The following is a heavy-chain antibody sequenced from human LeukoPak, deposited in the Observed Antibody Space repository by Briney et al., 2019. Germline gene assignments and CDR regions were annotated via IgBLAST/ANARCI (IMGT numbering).Heavy chain of an antibody. D-gene: IGHD2-15*01. V-gene: IGHV4-59*08. CDR3: ARSGSYAAAGDY. Sequence: SETLSLTCTVSGGSISSYYWTWIRQPPGKGLEWIGYIYYSGSTNYDPSLKSRVKLSLDTSKHQFSLKLSSVTAADTAVYYCARSGSYAAAGDYWGQGTLVTVSS. J-gene: IGHJ4*02. CDR1: GGSISSYY. CDR2: IYYSGST.